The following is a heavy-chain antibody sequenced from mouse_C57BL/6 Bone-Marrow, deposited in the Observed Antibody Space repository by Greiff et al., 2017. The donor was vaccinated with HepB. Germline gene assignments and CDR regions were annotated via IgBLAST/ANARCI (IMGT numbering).Heavy chain of an antibody. D-gene: IGHD1-1*01. CDR1: GFNIKDYY. Sequence: EVKLVESGAELVKPGASVKLSCTASGFNIKDYYMHWVKQRTEQGLEWIGRIDPEDGETKYAPKFQGKATITADTSSNTAYLQLRSLTSEDTAVYYCARYGFGLFYFDYWGQGTTLTVSS. J-gene: IGHJ2*01. CDR3: ARYGFGLFYFDY. CDR2: IDPEDGET. V-gene: IGHV14-2*01.